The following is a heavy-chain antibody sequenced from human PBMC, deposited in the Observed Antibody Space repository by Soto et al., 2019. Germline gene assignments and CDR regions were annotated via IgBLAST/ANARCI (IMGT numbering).Heavy chain of an antibody. CDR1: GGSFSGYY. Sequence: SETLSLTCAVYGGSFSGYYWSWIRQPPGKGLEWIGEINHSGSTNYNPSLKSRVTISVDTSKNQFSLKLSSVTAADTAVYYCARHSGIAAAGTLGYWGQGTLVTFSS. CDR2: INHSGST. D-gene: IGHD6-13*01. J-gene: IGHJ4*02. CDR3: ARHSGIAAAGTLGY. V-gene: IGHV4-34*01.